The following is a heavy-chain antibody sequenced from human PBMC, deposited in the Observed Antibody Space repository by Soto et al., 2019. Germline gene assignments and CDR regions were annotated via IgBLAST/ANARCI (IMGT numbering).Heavy chain of an antibody. CDR1: GYTLTELS. D-gene: IGHD3-10*01. J-gene: IGHJ6*02. CDR2: FDPEDGET. Sequence: GASVKVSCKVSGYTLTELSMHWVRQAPGKGLEWMGGFDPEDGETIYAQKFQGRVTMTEDTSTDTAYMELSSLRSEDTAVYYCATDGGSGTFYYVMDVWGQGTTVTVSS. CDR3: ATDGGSGTFYYVMDV. V-gene: IGHV1-24*01.